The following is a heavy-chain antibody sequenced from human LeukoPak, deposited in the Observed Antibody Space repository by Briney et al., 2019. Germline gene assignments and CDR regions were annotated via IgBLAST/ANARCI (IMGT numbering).Heavy chain of an antibody. D-gene: IGHD3-22*01. CDR1: GGSISSGGYY. CDR2: IYYSGST. CDR3: ARVADSSGYQYYFDY. J-gene: IGHJ4*02. Sequence: SETLSLTCTVSGGSISSGGYYWRWTRQHPGKGLEWIGYIYYSGSTYYNPSLKSRVTISVDTSKNQFSLKLSSVTAADTAVYYCARVADSSGYQYYFDYWGQGTLVTVSS. V-gene: IGHV4-31*03.